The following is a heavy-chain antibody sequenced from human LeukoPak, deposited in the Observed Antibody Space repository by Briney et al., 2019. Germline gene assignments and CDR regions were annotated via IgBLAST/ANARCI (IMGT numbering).Heavy chain of an antibody. CDR2: INERATII. J-gene: IGHJ4*02. CDR1: GFPFSNYW. CDR3: VRDLILVWTPGDDFDH. V-gene: IGHV3-74*01. Sequence: GGSLRLPCAPSGFPFSNYWMHWVRQAPGKGLEWVARINERATIISYADSVKGRFTISRENARSTLYLQMNSLTAEDTAVYYCVRDLILVWTPGDDFDHWGEGTLVTVSS. D-gene: IGHD3-16*01.